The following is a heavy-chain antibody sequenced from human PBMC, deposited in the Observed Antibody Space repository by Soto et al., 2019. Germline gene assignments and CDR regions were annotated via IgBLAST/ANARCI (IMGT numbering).Heavy chain of an antibody. CDR3: ARHLRGSSSWQPYYYYYGMDV. D-gene: IGHD6-13*01. Sequence: SVKVSCKASGGTFSSYAISWVRQAPGQGLEWMGGIIPIFGTANYAQKFQGRVTITADESTSTAYMELSSLRSEDTAVYYCARHLRGSSSWQPYYYYYGMDVWGQGTTVTVSS. CDR2: IIPIFGTA. V-gene: IGHV1-69*13. CDR1: GGTFSSYA. J-gene: IGHJ6*02.